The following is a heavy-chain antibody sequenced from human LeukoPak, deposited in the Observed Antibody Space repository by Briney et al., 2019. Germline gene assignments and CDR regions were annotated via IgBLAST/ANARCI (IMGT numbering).Heavy chain of an antibody. CDR1: GFTLSSYG. J-gene: IGHJ6*03. Sequence: GGSLRLSCAASGFTLSSYGMHWVRQAPGKGLEWVAFIRYDGSNKYYADSVKGRFTISRDNSKNTLYLQMNSLRAEDTAVYYCAKGYYDFWSGYYYYYYYMDVWGKGTTVTVSS. CDR3: AKGYYDFWSGYYYYYYYMDV. CDR2: IRYDGSNK. V-gene: IGHV3-30*02. D-gene: IGHD3-3*01.